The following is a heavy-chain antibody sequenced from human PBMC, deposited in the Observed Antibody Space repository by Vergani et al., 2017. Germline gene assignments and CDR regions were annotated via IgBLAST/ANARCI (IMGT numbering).Heavy chain of an antibody. CDR1: GFTFSDYY. D-gene: IGHD3-22*01. CDR2: ISSSNSYT. V-gene: IGHV3-11*06. CDR3: ARDRYYEMYGMDV. J-gene: IGHJ6*01. Sequence: QVQLVESGGGLVKPGGSLRLSCAASGFTFSDYYMSWIRQAPGKGLEWVSYISSSNSYTNYADSVKGRFTISRDNAKNSLYLQMNSLRAEDTAVYYCARDRYYEMYGMDVWGQGTTVTVSS.